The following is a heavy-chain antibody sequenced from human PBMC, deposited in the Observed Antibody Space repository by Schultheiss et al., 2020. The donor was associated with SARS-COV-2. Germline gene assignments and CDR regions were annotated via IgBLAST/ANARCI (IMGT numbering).Heavy chain of an antibody. CDR1: GGSISSYY. CDR3: ARHVSLRDAAHYYYGMDV. J-gene: IGHJ6*02. Sequence: SETLSLTCTVSGGSISSYYWSWIRQPPGKGLEWIWSIYHSGSTYYNPSLKSRVTISVDTSKNQFSLKLSSVTAADTAVYYCARHVSLRDAAHYYYGMDVWGQGTTVTVSS. CDR2: IYHSGST. D-gene: IGHD2-15*01. V-gene: IGHV4-59*08.